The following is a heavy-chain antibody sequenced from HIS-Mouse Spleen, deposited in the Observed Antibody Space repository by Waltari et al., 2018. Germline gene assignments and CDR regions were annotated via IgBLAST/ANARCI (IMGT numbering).Heavy chain of an antibody. J-gene: IGHJ2*01. CDR2: IYYSGRT. V-gene: IGHV4-39*07. CDR1: GGPPSLMRSS. Sequence: QLHLPESAPGLLKPSDILSLTCPVSGGPPSLMRSSWGWIRQPPGKGLEWIGSIYYSGRTYYNPSLKSRVTISVDTSKNQFSLKLSSVTAADTAVYYCAREIPYSSSWYDWYFDLWGRGTLVTVSS. CDR3: AREIPYSSSWYDWYFDL. D-gene: IGHD6-13*01.